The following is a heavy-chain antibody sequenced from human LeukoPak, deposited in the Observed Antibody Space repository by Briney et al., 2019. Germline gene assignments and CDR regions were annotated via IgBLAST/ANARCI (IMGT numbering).Heavy chain of an antibody. CDR3: ARSPTLYDYIWGSYRLDWFDP. CDR1: GYTFTGYG. J-gene: IGHJ5*02. CDR2: ISAYNGNT. Sequence: ASVKVSCKASGYTFTGYGISWVRQAPGQGLEWMGWISAYNGNTNYAQKLQGRVTMTTDTSTSTAYMELRSLRSDDTAVYYCARSPTLYDYIWGSYRLDWFDPWGQGTLVTVSS. D-gene: IGHD3-16*02. V-gene: IGHV1-18*01.